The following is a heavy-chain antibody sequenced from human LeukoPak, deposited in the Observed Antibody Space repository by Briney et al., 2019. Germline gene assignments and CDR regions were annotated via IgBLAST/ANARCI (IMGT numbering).Heavy chain of an antibody. D-gene: IGHD4/OR15-4a*01. J-gene: IGHJ6*03. CDR1: GYTFTSYD. V-gene: IGHV1-8*01. CDR2: MNPNSGNT. CDR3: ARSGSGAKYYYYYYMDV. Sequence: GASVKVSCKASGYTFTSYDINWVRQATGQGLEWMGWMNPNSGNTGYAQKFQGRVTMTRNTSISTAYMELSSLRSEDTAVYYCARSGSGAKYYYYYYMDVWGKGTTVTVSS.